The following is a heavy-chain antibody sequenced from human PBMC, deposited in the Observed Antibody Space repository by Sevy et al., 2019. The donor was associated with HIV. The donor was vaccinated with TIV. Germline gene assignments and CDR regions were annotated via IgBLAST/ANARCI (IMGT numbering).Heavy chain of an antibody. Sequence: GGSLRLSCAVSGFTFSISWMSWVRQAPGKGLEWVAIMNHDGSEIFYVDSVKGRFTISRDNAKNSLFLQMDSLRDEDTAVYYCGTRPDTTLAQGSWGQGTLVTVSS. CDR1: GFTFSISW. CDR2: MNHDGSEI. D-gene: IGHD5-18*01. CDR3: GTRPDTTLAQGS. V-gene: IGHV3-7*01. J-gene: IGHJ5*02.